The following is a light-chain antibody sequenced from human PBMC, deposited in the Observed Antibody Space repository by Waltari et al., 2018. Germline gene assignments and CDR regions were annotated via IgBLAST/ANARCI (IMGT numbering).Light chain of an antibody. Sequence: IQMTQSPSALSASVGDRVTITCRASQRINTWMAWYQQRPGKAPKVLIYDVSTLESGVPSRFSGSGSGTEFILAINNLQPEDFATYYCQQTTTNPLTFGRGTTV. CDR3: QQTTTNPLT. V-gene: IGKV1-5*01. J-gene: IGKJ4*01. CDR1: QRINTW. CDR2: DVS.